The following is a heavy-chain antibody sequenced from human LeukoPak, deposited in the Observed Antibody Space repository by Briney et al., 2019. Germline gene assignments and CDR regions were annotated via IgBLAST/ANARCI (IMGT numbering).Heavy chain of an antibody. Sequence: SETLSLTCNVSGASISIYQRSWIRQPPGKGLEYIGDIYSPRGTNHNPSLASRVTISIDTSKNQLSLKLGSVTAADTAVYYCARVDADTAMGDVFDIWGQGTVVTVSS. CDR3: ARVDADTAMGDVFDI. V-gene: IGHV4-59*01. CDR2: IYSPRGT. D-gene: IGHD5-18*01. J-gene: IGHJ3*02. CDR1: GASISIYQ.